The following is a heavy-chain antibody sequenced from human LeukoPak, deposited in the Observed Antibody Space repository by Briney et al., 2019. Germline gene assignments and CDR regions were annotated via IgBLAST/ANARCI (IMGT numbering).Heavy chain of an antibody. CDR3: ARGVWSSHNKEYFLDY. D-gene: IGHD2-2*01. V-gene: IGHV1-3*01. CDR2: INAGNGKT. CDR1: GYTFDIYA. J-gene: IGHJ4*02. Sequence: GASVTVSCKTSGYTFDIYAMNWVRQAPGQRPEWMGWINAGNGKTKYSQSFQGRVTITRDTSARTAYMELSSLRSEDTAVYYCARGVWSSHNKEYFLDYWGQGTPVTVSS.